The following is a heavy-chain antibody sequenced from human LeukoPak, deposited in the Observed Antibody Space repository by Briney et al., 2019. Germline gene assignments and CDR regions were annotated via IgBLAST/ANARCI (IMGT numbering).Heavy chain of an antibody. D-gene: IGHD4-11*01. Sequence: SETLSLTCTVSGGSISSYYWSWIRQPPGKGLEWIGIIYYSGSTNYNPSLKGRVTISVDTSKNQFSLKLSSVTAADTAVYYCARLDYSNYVQDYWGQGTLVTVSS. CDR2: IYYSGST. CDR3: ARLDYSNYVQDY. V-gene: IGHV4-59*01. CDR1: GGSISSYY. J-gene: IGHJ4*02.